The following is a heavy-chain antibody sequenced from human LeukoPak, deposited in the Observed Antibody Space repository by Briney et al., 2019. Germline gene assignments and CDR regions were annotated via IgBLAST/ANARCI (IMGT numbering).Heavy chain of an antibody. CDR1: GFTFSLYA. Sequence: GGSLRLSCAASGFTFSLYAMNWVRQAPGKGLEWVSGVSDSGDSTFYADSVKGRFTITRDNSRNTLYLQMNSLRAEDTAVYYCAKDFEPYYDFGSGHYVFDYWGQGTLVTVSS. CDR3: AKDFEPYYDFGSGHYVFDY. D-gene: IGHD3-3*01. V-gene: IGHV3-23*01. J-gene: IGHJ4*02. CDR2: VSDSGDST.